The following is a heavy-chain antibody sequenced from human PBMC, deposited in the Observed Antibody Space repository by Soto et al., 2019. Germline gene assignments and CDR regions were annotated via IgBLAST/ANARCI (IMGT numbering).Heavy chain of an antibody. Sequence: QVQLVQSGAEVKKPGSSVNVSCKASGGTFSSYTISWVRQAPGQGLEWMGRIIPILGIANYAQKFQGRVTITAEKSTSTAYMELSSLRSEDTAVYYCARGDCSSTSCYPWYFDLWGRGTLVTVSS. CDR3: ARGDCSSTSCYPWYFDL. J-gene: IGHJ2*01. CDR1: GGTFSSYT. V-gene: IGHV1-69*02. D-gene: IGHD2-2*01. CDR2: IIPILGIA.